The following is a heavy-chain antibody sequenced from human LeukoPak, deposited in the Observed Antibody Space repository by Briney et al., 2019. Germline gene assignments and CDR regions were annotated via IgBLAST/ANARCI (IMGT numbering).Heavy chain of an antibody. CDR3: ARGEGYYASGSYYIDY. D-gene: IGHD3-10*01. CDR1: GFTFSSYT. Sequence: VGTLRLSCAASGFTFSSYTMSWVRQAPGKGLEWVSSITTSSTYIYYADSVRGRFTISRDNAKNSLHLRMTRLRAENTAFYYCARGEGYYASGSYYIDYWGQGTLVTVSS. V-gene: IGHV3-21*01. J-gene: IGHJ4*02. CDR2: ITTSSTYI.